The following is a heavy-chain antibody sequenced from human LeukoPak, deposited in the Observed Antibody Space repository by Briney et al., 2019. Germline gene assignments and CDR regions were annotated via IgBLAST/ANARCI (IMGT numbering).Heavy chain of an antibody. CDR3: ARMGTTPAYYFDY. CDR2: IRSTSSYI. J-gene: IGHJ4*02. Sequence: GGSLRLSCAASGFTFSSYSMNWVRQAPGEGLEWVSSIRSTSSYIYYADSVKGRFTISRDNSKNTLYLQMNSLRAEDTAVYYCARMGTTPAYYFDYWGQGTLVTVSS. CDR1: GFTFSSYS. D-gene: IGHD1-1*01. V-gene: IGHV3-21*01.